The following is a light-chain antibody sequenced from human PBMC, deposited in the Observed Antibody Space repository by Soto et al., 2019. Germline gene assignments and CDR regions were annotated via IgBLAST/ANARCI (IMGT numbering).Light chain of an antibody. Sequence: QSVLTQPPSASGSPGQSVTISCTGTSSDIGGYNSVSWYQQHPGKAPRLMIYEVNKRPSGVPDRFSGSKSGYTASLTVSGLQTDDEAFYYCSSSAGIYHYLVFGGGTKVTVL. CDR3: SSSAGIYHYLV. V-gene: IGLV2-8*01. CDR1: SSDIGGYNS. J-gene: IGLJ3*02. CDR2: EVN.